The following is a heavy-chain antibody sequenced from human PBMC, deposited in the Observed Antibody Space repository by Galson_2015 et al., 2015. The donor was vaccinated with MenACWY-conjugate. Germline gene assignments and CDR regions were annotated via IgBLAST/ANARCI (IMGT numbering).Heavy chain of an antibody. V-gene: IGHV6-1*01. CDR2: TYYRPKWYN. Sequence: CAISGDSVSSNIAAWNWIRQSPSRGLEWLGRTYYRPKWYNDYAVSVKSRIIINPDTSRNQFSLQLNSVTPEDTAVYYCAGGSSGWYPPYHYGMDVWCQGTTVTVS. D-gene: IGHD6-19*01. J-gene: IGHJ6*02. CDR1: GDSVSSNIAA. CDR3: AGGSSGWYPPYHYGMDV.